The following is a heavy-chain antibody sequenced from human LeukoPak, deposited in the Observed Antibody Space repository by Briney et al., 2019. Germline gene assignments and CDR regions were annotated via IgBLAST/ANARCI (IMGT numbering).Heavy chain of an antibody. D-gene: IGHD2-2*01. CDR1: GFTFSSYA. V-gene: IGHV3-23*01. CDR3: AKGNSPSCYGGLDF. CDR2: ICGNEDRQ. Sequence: GGSLRLSCVASGFTFSSYAMSWVRQAPGKGLEWVSGICGNEDRQYYADSVKGRFTISRDNSKNTLYLQVNSLRAEDTAMYYCAKGNSPSCYGGLDFWGQGTLVTVSS. J-gene: IGHJ4*02.